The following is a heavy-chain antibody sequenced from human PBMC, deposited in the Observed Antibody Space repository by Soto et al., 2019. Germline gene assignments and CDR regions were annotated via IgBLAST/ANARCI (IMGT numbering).Heavy chain of an antibody. CDR1: GGNIIYHY. CDR2: INHNGSP. V-gene: IGHV4-34*01. CDR3: ARDFMRLRLGELSFDP. D-gene: IGHD3-16*02. J-gene: IGHJ5*02. Sequence: SVTMSLTCTVYGGNIIYHYWSWIRKKTGKGLEWIGEINHNGSPNYNPSLKSRVTISVDTSKNQFSLKLSAVAADDTAVYYCARDFMRLRLGELSFDPWGQGTLVTVSS.